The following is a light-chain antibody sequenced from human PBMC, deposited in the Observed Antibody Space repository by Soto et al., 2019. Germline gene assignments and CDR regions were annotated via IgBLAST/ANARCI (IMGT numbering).Light chain of an antibody. CDR1: QAIGNS. V-gene: IGKV1-39*01. J-gene: IGKJ1*01. Sequence: DIQMTQSPSSLSASVGDSVTITCRTSQAIGNSLNWYQQRPGKAPSLLVYGTSTLQSGVPSRFSGSGSGTDFTLTISSMQREDFATYYCQQNYSSSWTFGHGTKVEIK. CDR3: QQNYSSSWT. CDR2: GTS.